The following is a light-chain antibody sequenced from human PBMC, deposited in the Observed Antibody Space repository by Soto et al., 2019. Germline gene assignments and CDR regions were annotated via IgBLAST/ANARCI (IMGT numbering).Light chain of an antibody. Sequence: QSVLTQPPSVSGAPGQRVTISCTGSSSNIGAGYDVHWYQQLPGTAPKLLIYGNSNRPSGVPDRFSGSKSGTSASLAITGLQADDEADYYCQSYDSSLSGFVVFGGGTTVTVL. CDR1: SSNIGAGYD. J-gene: IGLJ2*01. CDR3: QSYDSSLSGFVV. V-gene: IGLV1-40*01. CDR2: GNS.